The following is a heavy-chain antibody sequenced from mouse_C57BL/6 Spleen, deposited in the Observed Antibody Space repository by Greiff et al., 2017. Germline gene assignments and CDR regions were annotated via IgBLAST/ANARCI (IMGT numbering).Heavy chain of an antibody. J-gene: IGHJ3*01. CDR2: IYPSDSDT. CDR1: GYTFTSYW. D-gene: IGHD2-5*01. V-gene: IGHV1-52*01. CDR3: ARGDSNPAGFAY. Sequence: QVQLQQPGAELVRPGSSVKLSCKASGYTFTSYWMPWVKQRPIQGLEWIGNIYPSDSDTHYNKKFKNKATLTVDNSSSTAYMQLSSLTSEDSAVYYCARGDSNPAGFAYWGQGTLVTVSA.